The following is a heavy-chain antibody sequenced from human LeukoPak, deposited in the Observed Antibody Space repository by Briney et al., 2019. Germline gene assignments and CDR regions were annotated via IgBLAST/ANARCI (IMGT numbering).Heavy chain of an antibody. CDR2: TYYRSKWYN. D-gene: IGHD1-26*01. CDR1: GDSVSNNSAA. CDR3: AREEWELHPTPLFDY. J-gene: IGHJ4*02. V-gene: IGHV6-1*01. Sequence: SQTLSLTCAISGDSVSNNSAAWNWIRQSPSRGLEWLGRTYYRSKWYNDFAVSVKSRITINPDTSKNQFSLQLNSVTPEDTAVYYCAREEWELHPTPLFDYWGQGTLVTVSS.